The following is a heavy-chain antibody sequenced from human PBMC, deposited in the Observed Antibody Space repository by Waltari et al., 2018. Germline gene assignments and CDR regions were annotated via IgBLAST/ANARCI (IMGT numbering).Heavy chain of an antibody. V-gene: IGHV4-39*07. J-gene: IGHJ1*01. CDR2: IYYSGST. CDR1: GGSISSSSYY. D-gene: IGHD2-2*01. Sequence: QLQLQESGPGLVKPSETLSLTCTVSGGSISSSSYYWGWIRHPPGKGLEWIGSIYYSGSTYYNPSLKSRVTISVDTSKNQFSLKLSSVTAADTAVYYCARGSVIVVVPAAEAEYFQHWGQGTLVTVSS. CDR3: ARGSVIVVVPAAEAEYFQH.